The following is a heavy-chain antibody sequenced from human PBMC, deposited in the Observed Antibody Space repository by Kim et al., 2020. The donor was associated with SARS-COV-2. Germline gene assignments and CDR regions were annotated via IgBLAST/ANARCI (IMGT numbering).Heavy chain of an antibody. CDR1: GITFEEYG. CDR3: SRGQHDVGGVGAFDI. CDR2: INWNGWTT. V-gene: IGHV3-20*04. J-gene: IGHJ3*02. Sequence: GGSLRLSCIASGITFEEYGMSWVRQVPGKGLEWVATINWNGWTTDYEASVRGRFTVTRDNAQNLVVLEMNSLKGDDTAFYYCSRGQHDVGGVGAFDIG. D-gene: IGHD2-8*02.